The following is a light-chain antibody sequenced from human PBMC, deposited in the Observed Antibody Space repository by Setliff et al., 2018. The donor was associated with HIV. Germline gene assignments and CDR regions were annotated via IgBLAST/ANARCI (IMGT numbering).Light chain of an antibody. Sequence: EIVMTQSPATLSVSPGERATLSCRASQSVSSNLAWYQQKPGQAPRLLIYDASTRATGIPARFSGSGSGTEFTLTISRLQSEDFAVYYCQQCNDWPRTFGQGTKVDIK. CDR2: DAS. CDR1: QSVSSN. CDR3: QQCNDWPRT. V-gene: IGKV3-15*01. J-gene: IGKJ1*01.